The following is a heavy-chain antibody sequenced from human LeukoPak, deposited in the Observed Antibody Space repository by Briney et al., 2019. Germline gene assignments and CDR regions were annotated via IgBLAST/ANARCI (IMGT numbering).Heavy chain of an antibody. Sequence: GGSLRLSCAASGFTFSSYAMSWVRQAPGKGLEWVSAISGSGGSTYYADPVKGRFAISRDNSKNTLYLQMNSLRAEDTAVYYCAKDGYYYDSSGYYYPDYWGQGTLVTVSS. CDR3: AKDGYYYDSSGYYYPDY. V-gene: IGHV3-23*01. J-gene: IGHJ4*02. CDR1: GFTFSSYA. D-gene: IGHD3-22*01. CDR2: ISGSGGST.